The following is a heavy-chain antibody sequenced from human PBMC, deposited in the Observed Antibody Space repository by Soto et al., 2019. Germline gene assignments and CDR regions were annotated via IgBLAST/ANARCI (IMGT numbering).Heavy chain of an antibody. J-gene: IGHJ4*02. V-gene: IGHV4-4*02. D-gene: IGHD6-13*01. CDR1: GGSISSSNW. CDR3: ARDSENSSWLRFDY. CDR2: IYHSGST. Sequence: PSETLSLTCAVSGGSISSSNWWSWVRQPPGKGLEWIGEIYHSGSTNYNPSLKSRVTISVDTSKNQFSLKLSSVTAADTAVYYCARDSENSSWLRFDYWGQGTLVTVSS.